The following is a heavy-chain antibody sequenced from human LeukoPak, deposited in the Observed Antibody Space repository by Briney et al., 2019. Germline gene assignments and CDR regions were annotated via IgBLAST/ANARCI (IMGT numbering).Heavy chain of an antibody. D-gene: IGHD6-13*01. Sequence: SETLSLTCIVSGGAISSYYWSWVRQPAGKGLEWIGRIYTSGSTNDNPSLKSRVTMSVDTSKNQFSLKLSSVPAAHTAVYSCAREYSGSSSWTGQFDYWGQATLVTVP. CDR2: IYTSGST. CDR1: GGAISSYY. J-gene: IGHJ4*02. CDR3: AREYSGSSSWTGQFDY. V-gene: IGHV4-4*07.